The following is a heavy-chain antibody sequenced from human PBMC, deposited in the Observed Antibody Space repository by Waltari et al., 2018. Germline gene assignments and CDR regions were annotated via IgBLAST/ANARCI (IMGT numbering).Heavy chain of an antibody. J-gene: IGHJ4*02. CDR2: ISWDGGST. V-gene: IGHV3-43*01. Sequence: DVQLVESGGVVVQPGGSLRLSCAASGFTFDDYTMHWVRQAPGKGLEWVSLISWDGGSTYYADSVKGRFTISRDNSKNSLYLQMNSLRTEDTALYYCAKGPDGDYDSFDYWGQGTLVTVSS. D-gene: IGHD4-17*01. CDR3: AKGPDGDYDSFDY. CDR1: GFTFDDYT.